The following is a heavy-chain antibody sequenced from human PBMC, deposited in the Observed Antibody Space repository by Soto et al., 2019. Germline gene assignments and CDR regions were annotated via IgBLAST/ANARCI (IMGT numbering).Heavy chain of an antibody. CDR3: ARDFGDIVVVPAARFDY. CDR1: GFTFSSYG. J-gene: IGHJ4*02. V-gene: IGHV3-33*01. CDR2: IWSDGSNK. Sequence: QVQLVESGGGVVPPGRSLRLSCAASGFTFSSYGMHWVRQAPGKGLEWVAVIWSDGSNKYYADSVQGRFTISRDNSKNTLYLQMNSLRAEDTAGYYCARDFGDIVVVPAARFDYWGQGTLVTVSS. D-gene: IGHD2-2*01.